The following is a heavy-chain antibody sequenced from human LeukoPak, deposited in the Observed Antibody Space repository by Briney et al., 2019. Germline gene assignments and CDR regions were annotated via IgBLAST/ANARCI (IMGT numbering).Heavy chain of an antibody. J-gene: IGHJ6*03. CDR3: ARDWESMVRGVNGWYYYYYMDV. CDR1: GFTFSSYE. D-gene: IGHD3-10*01. CDR2: ISSSGSTI. V-gene: IGHV3-48*03. Sequence: PGGSLRLSCAASGFTFSSYEMNWVRQAPGTGLEWVSYISSSGSTIYYADSVKGRFTISRDNAKNTRYLQMNSLRAEDTAVYYCARDWESMVRGVNGWYYYYYMDVWGKGTTVTVSS.